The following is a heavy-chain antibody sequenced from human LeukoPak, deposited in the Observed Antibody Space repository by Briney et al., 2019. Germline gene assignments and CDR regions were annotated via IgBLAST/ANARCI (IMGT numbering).Heavy chain of an antibody. V-gene: IGHV3-48*01. CDR1: GFTFSSYS. J-gene: IGHJ4*02. CDR3: AKDWAGSDRRYYFDY. D-gene: IGHD3-22*01. Sequence: GGSLRLSCAASGFTFSSYSMNWARQAPGKGLEWVSYISSSSSTIYYADSVKGRFTISRDNSQNTLYLQMNSLRAEDSAVYYCAKDWAGSDRRYYFDYWGQGTLVTVSS. CDR2: ISSSSSTI.